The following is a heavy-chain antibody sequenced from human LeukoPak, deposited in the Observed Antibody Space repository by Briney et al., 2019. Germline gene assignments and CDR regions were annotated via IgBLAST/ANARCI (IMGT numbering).Heavy chain of an antibody. CDR3: ARGPGGHY. D-gene: IGHD3-10*01. V-gene: IGHV4-61*02. CDR1: GGSISSGSYY. CDR2: IYTSGST. Sequence: SETLSLTCTVSGGSISSGSYYWSWIRQPAGKGLEWIGRIYTSGSTNYNPSLKSRVTISVDTSKNQFSLKLSSVTAADTAVYYCARGPGGHYWGQGTLGTVSS. J-gene: IGHJ4*02.